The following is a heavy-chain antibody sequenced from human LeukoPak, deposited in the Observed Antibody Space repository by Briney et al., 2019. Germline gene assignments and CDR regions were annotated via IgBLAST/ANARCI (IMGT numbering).Heavy chain of an antibody. D-gene: IGHD3-10*02. CDR1: GGTFSSYA. V-gene: IGHV1-69*06. CDR2: IIPIFGTA. J-gene: IGHJ4*02. CDR3: ARGSAMLGELLLVY. Sequence: GASVKVSCKASGGTFSSYAISWVRQAPGQGLEWMGGIIPIFGTANYAQKLQGRVTITADKSTSTAYMELSSLRSEDTAVYYCARGSAMLGELLLVYWGQGTLVTVSS.